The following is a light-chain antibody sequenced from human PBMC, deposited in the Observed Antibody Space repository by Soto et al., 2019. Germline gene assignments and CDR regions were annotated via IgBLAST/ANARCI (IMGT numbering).Light chain of an antibody. V-gene: IGKV1-6*01. CDR3: LQDYEYPWT. Sequence: AIQMTQSPSSLSAYVGDRVTITCRASQGIRNDLSWYQQKPGKAPKLLIYAAYTLQSEVPSRFSGRGSGTDFTLTISSLQPEDFATYYCLQDYEYPWTFGRGTKVEVK. CDR2: AAY. J-gene: IGKJ1*01. CDR1: QGIRND.